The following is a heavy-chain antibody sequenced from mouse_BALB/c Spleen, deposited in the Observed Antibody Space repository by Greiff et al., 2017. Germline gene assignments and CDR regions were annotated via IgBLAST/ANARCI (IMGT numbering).Heavy chain of an antibody. Sequence: VQLKESGPGLVKPSQSLSLTCSVTGYSISSGYYWNWLRQFPGNKLEWMGYISYDGSNNYNPSLKNRISITRDTSKNQFFLKLNSVTTEDTATYYCASLYGNYGYWYFDVWGAGTTVTVSS. CDR3: ASLYGNYGYWYFDV. CDR1: GYSISSGYY. CDR2: ISYDGSN. V-gene: IGHV3-6*02. D-gene: IGHD2-1*01. J-gene: IGHJ1*01.